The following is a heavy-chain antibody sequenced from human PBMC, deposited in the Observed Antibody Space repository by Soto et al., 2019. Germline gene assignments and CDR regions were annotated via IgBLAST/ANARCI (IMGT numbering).Heavy chain of an antibody. V-gene: IGHV3-33*01. CDR1: GFTFSSYG. CDR3: ARGADTAMEQRIDYYYYYGMDV. J-gene: IGHJ6*02. CDR2: IWYDGSNK. D-gene: IGHD5-18*01. Sequence: GGSLRLSCAASGFTFSSYGMHWVRQAPGKGLEWVAVIWYDGSNKYYADSVKGRFTISRDNSKNTLYLQMNSLRAEDTAVYYCARGADTAMEQRIDYYYYYGMDVWGQGTTVTVSS.